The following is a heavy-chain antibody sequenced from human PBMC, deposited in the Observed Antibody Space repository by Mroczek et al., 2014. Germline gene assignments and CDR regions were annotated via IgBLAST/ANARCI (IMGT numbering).Heavy chain of an antibody. Sequence: QVQLVESGAEVKKPGASVKVSCKASGYTFTSYYMHWVRQAPGQGLEWMGIINPSGGSTSYAQKFQGRVTMTRDTSTSTVYMELSSLRSEDTAVYYCASSNEVVKDHDAFDIWGQGTMVTVSS. CDR1: GYTFTSYY. CDR3: ASSNEVVKDHDAFDI. D-gene: IGHD4-23*01. CDR2: INPSGGST. J-gene: IGHJ3*02. V-gene: IGHV1-46*03.